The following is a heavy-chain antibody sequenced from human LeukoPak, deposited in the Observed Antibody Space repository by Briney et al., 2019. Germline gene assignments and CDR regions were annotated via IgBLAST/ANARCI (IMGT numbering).Heavy chain of an antibody. Sequence: SVKVSCKASGGTFSSYAISWVRQAPGQGLEWMGGIIPIFGTANYAQKFQGRVTITADESTSTAYMELSSLRSEDTAVYYCSSQYNWNFNWFDPWGQGTLVTVSS. CDR1: GGTFSSYA. CDR2: IIPIFGTA. J-gene: IGHJ5*02. D-gene: IGHD1-7*01. V-gene: IGHV1-69*13. CDR3: SSQYNWNFNWFDP.